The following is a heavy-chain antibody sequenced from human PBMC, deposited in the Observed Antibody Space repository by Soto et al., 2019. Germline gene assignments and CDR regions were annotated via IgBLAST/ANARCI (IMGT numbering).Heavy chain of an antibody. CDR3: AGGYCSSTSCYDDYYYCMGV. Sequence: SETLSLTCTVSGGSISSGGDYWSWIRQHPGKGLERIGYIYYSGSTYYNPSLKSRVTISVDTSKNQFSLKLSSVTAADTAVYYCAGGYCSSTSCYDDYYYCMGVWGKGTTVTVSS. V-gene: IGHV4-31*03. J-gene: IGHJ6*03. CDR1: GGSISSGGDY. D-gene: IGHD2-2*01. CDR2: IYYSGST.